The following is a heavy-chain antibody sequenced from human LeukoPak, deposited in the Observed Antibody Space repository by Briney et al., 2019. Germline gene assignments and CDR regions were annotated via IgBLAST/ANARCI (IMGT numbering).Heavy chain of an antibody. V-gene: IGHV3-74*01. Sequence: PGGSLRLSCAASGFTFSSYWMHWVRQAPGKGLVWVSRINSEGTSTSYADSVKGRFTISRDNAKNTVYLQMNSLRAEDTAVYYCVRDVAGYFDLRGRDNMVTVSS. CDR3: VRDVAGYFDL. CDR1: GFTFSSYW. D-gene: IGHD2-21*01. CDR2: INSEGTST. J-gene: IGHJ2*01.